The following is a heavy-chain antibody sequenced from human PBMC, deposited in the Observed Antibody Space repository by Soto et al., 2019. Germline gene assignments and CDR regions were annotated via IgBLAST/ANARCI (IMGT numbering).Heavy chain of an antibody. CDR3: TTPADLGYCSGGSCYSPRVSMDV. CDR2: IRSKANSYAT. CDR1: GFTFSGSA. Sequence: GGSLRLSCAASGFTFSGSAMHWVRQASGKGLEWVGRIRSKANSYATAYAASGKGRFTISRDDSKITAYLQMNSPKTEVTVVLYCTTPADLGYCSGGSCYSPRVSMDVWGKGTTVTVSS. D-gene: IGHD2-15*01. J-gene: IGHJ6*03. V-gene: IGHV3-73*01.